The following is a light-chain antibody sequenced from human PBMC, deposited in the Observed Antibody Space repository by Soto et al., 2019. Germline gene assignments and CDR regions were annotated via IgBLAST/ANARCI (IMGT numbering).Light chain of an antibody. CDR2: DAS. CDR1: TSVSSRY. CDR3: QQHSSSPTT. J-gene: IGKJ5*01. V-gene: IGKV3-20*01. Sequence: IPTLSVRASTSVSSRYLAWYQQKPGQAPRLLMYDASSRATDIPDRISGSGSGTDFTLTISRLEPEDFAVYSCQQHSSSPTTFGQGTRLEIK.